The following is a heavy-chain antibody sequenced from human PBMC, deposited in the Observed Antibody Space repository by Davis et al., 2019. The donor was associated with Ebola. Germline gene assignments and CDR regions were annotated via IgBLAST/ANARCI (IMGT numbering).Heavy chain of an antibody. D-gene: IGHD4/OR15-4a*01. Sequence: GESLKISCEASGYSFASSWIGWVRQMPGKGLEWMGLIYVGDSETRYSPSFQDQVTISADRSISTAYLQWSSLKASDTAMYYCVRQESLYGAIDSWGQGTLVTVSS. CDR1: GYSFASSW. J-gene: IGHJ4*02. V-gene: IGHV5-51*01. CDR3: VRQESLYGAIDS. CDR2: IYVGDSET.